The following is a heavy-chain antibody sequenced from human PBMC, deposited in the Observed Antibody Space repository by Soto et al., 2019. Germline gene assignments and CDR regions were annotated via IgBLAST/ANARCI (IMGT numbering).Heavy chain of an antibody. CDR2: IWYDGSNK. D-gene: IGHD4-17*01. Sequence: QVQLVESGGGVVQPGRSLRLSCAASGFTFSSYGMHWVRQAPGKGLEWVAVIWYDGSNKYYADSVKGLFTISRDNSKNTLYLQMNSLRAEDTAVYYCARVSVTRTYYYYGMDVLGQGTTVTVSS. V-gene: IGHV3-33*01. CDR3: ARVSVTRTYYYYGMDV. J-gene: IGHJ6*02. CDR1: GFTFSSYG.